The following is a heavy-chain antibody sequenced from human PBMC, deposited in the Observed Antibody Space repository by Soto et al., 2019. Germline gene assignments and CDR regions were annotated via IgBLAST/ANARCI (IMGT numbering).Heavy chain of an antibody. J-gene: IGHJ4*02. CDR2: IGPESGAT. Sequence: ASVKVSCNASGYTFTGHYIHWVRQAPEQGPEWMGEIGPESGATRYAQRFQGRVTMTRDMSITTVYMELNNLSPDDMAVYYCGRGRSGQIVVFYWGQGTPVT. V-gene: IGHV1-2*02. CDR1: GYTFTGHY. D-gene: IGHD1-26*01. CDR3: GRGRSGQIVVFY.